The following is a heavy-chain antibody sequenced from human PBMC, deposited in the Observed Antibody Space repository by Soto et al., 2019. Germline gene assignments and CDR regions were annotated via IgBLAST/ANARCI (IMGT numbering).Heavy chain of an antibody. J-gene: IGHJ6*02. D-gene: IGHD3-10*01. CDR2: IIPIFGTA. CDR1: GGTFSSYA. Sequence: ASVKVSCKASGGTFSSYAISWVRQAPGQGLEWMGGIIPIFGTANYAQKFQGRVTITADESTSTAYMELSSLRSEDTAVYYCARNRGNKRLGYYSYGMDVWGQGTTVTVSS. V-gene: IGHV1-69*13. CDR3: ARNRGNKRLGYYSYGMDV.